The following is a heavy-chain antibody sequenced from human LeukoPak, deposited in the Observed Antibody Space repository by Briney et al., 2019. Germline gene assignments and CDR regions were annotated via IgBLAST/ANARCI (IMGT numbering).Heavy chain of an antibody. CDR3: ARDIRGTGSKPFFDM. Sequence: GGSLRLCCAASGFTCSDYYVSGSRQAPGKGLEWVSYISSSSSYTNYADSVKGRFTISRDNAKNSLYLQMNSLGAEDTAVYYCARDIRGTGSKPFFDMWGQGTMVTVSS. J-gene: IGHJ3*02. CDR1: GFTCSDYY. CDR2: ISSSSSYT. D-gene: IGHD2-2*01. V-gene: IGHV3-11*05.